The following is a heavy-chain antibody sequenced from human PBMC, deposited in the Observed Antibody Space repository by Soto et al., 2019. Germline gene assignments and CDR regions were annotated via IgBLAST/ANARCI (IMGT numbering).Heavy chain of an antibody. D-gene: IGHD1-26*01. J-gene: IGHJ4*02. V-gene: IGHV1-18*01. CDR2: ISAYNGNT. CDR1: GYTFTSYG. CDR3: ARDHGGSYCY. Sequence: QVQLVQSGAEVKKPGASVKVSCKASGYTFTSYGIRWVRQAPEQGLVWLGWISAYNGNTNYAQKLQGRVTMITDTSTSTNYMKLRSLISDDTAVYYCARDHGGSYCYLSQGTLVTVPS.